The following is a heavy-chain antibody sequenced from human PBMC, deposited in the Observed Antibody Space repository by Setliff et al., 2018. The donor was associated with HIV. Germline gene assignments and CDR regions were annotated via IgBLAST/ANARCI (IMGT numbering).Heavy chain of an antibody. CDR2: IYNSGST. D-gene: IGHD6-13*01. CDR3: AREQQLALDY. V-gene: IGHV4-61*01. CDR1: GGSITTGSYY. Sequence: PSETLSLTCTVSGGSITTGSYYWNWIRQPPGKGLEWIGYIYNSGSTTYNPSLKSRVTISVDTSKNQFTLRLSSVTAADTAVYYCAREQQLALDYWGQGTLVTVSS. J-gene: IGHJ4*02.